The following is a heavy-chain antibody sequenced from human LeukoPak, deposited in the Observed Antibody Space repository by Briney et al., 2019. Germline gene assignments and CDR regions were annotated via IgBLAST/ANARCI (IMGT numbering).Heavy chain of an antibody. J-gene: IGHJ5*02. D-gene: IGHD4-11*01. CDR1: GFTFSSYG. CDR3: ARGTVTTRYNWFDP. V-gene: IGHV3-33*01. Sequence: GGSLRLSCAASGFTFSSYGTHWVRQAPGKGLEWVAVIWYDGSNKYYADSVKGRFTISRDNSKNTLYLQMNSLRAEDTAVYYCARGTVTTRYNWFDPWGQGTLVTVSS. CDR2: IWYDGSNK.